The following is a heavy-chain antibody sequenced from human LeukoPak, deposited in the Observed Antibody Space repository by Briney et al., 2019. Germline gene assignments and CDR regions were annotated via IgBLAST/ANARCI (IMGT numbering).Heavy chain of an antibody. D-gene: IGHD3-10*01. CDR1: GYTFTDFY. CDR2: INSNTGST. CDR3: ARGHGSYYYYMDV. J-gene: IGHJ6*03. Sequence: RAASVKVSCTASGYTFTDFYMLWVRQAPGQGLEWMGWINSNTGSTDYAQKFQGRVTMTRDTSTSTAYMELSRLRSDDTAVYHCARGHGSYYYYMDVWGKGTTVTVSS. V-gene: IGHV1-2*02.